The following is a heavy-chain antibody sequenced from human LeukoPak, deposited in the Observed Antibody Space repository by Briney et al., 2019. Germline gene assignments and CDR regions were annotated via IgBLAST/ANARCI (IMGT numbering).Heavy chain of an antibody. D-gene: IGHD3-3*01. CDR1: GFNFSTYA. CDR3: ARSITIFGLVIYYFDF. CDR2: ISGSDCKT. V-gene: IGHV3-23*01. Sequence: GGSLRLSCAASGFNFSTYAMTWVRQAPGKGLGGVSTISGSDCKTYYADSVKGRCTISRDNSKNTLYLQMNSLGAEDTAVYYCARSITIFGLVIYYFDFWGQGTLVTVSS. J-gene: IGHJ4*02.